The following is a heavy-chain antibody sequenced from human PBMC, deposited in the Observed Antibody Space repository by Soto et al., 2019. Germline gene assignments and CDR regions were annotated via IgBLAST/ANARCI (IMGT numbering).Heavy chain of an antibody. D-gene: IGHD6-6*01. J-gene: IGHJ6*02. CDR1: GGTFSSYA. CDR2: IIPIFGTA. V-gene: IGHV1-69*06. Sequence: ASVKVSCKASGGTFSSYAISWVRQAPGQGLEWMGGIIPIFGTANYAQKFQGRVTITADKSTSTAYMELSSLRSEDTAVYYCARDSIRIAARSYYDGMDVWGQGTTVTVSS. CDR3: ARDSIRIAARSYYDGMDV.